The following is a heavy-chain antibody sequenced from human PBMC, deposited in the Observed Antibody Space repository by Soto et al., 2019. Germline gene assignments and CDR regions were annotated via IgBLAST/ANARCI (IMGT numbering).Heavy chain of an antibody. CDR2: ISGYNGDI. Sequence: QVHLVQSGGEVKKPGASVKVSCKASGYTFNRHGITWVRQAPGQGLEWMGWISGYNGDINYEQKFQGRVTLSSDTLTITVYLELKSLRFDDTAVYYCARVRIVGAREIEFWGHGTLVTVSS. CDR3: ARVRIVGAREIEF. CDR1: GYTFNRHG. V-gene: IGHV1-18*04. J-gene: IGHJ4*01. D-gene: IGHD1-26*01.